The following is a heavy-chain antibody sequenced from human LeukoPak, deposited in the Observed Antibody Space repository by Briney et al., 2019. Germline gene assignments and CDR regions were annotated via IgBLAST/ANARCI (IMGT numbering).Heavy chain of an antibody. Sequence: GESLKISCKGSGYNFTTYWIGWVRQMPGKSLEWMGIIYPGDSDTRYSPSFQGQVTISADKSISTAYLQWSSLKASGTAMYYCALGYCHRTSSPTFARWGQATLVTAPS. V-gene: IGHV5-51*01. CDR3: ALGYCHRTSSPTFAR. CDR1: GYNFTTYW. CDR2: IYPGDSDT. J-gene: IGHJ4*02. D-gene: IGHD2-2*01.